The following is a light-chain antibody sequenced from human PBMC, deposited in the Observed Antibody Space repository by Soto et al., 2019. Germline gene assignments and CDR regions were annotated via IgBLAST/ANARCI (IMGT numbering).Light chain of an antibody. J-gene: IGKJ3*01. V-gene: IGKV3-20*01. CDR1: QSVSSSY. Sequence: EIVLTQSPGTLSLSPGERATLSCRASQSVSSSYLAWYQQKPGQAPRLLIYGASSRATGIPDRFSGSGSGTDFTLTISRLELEDFAVYYCQQYGSFFTFGPGTKVDIK. CDR2: GAS. CDR3: QQYGSFFT.